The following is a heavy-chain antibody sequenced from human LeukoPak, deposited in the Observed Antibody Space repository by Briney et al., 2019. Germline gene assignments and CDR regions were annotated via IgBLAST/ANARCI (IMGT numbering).Heavy chain of an antibody. D-gene: IGHD1-1*01. J-gene: IGHJ4*02. Sequence: PSETLSLTCTVSGGSISSGGYCWSWIRQHPGKGLEWIGYIYYSGSTYYNPSLKSRVTISVDTSKNQFSLKLSSVTAADTAVYYCARCPYNLYYFDYWGQGTLVTVSS. CDR1: GGSISSGGYC. CDR2: IYYSGST. V-gene: IGHV4-31*03. CDR3: ARCPYNLYYFDY.